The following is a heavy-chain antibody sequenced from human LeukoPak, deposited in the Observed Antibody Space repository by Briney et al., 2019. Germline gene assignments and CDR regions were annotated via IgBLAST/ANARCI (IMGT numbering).Heavy chain of an antibody. D-gene: IGHD2-2*01. Sequence: ASVKVSCKASGYTFTSYGISWVRQAPGQGLEWMGWISAYNGNTNYAQKLQGRVTMTTDTSTSTAYMELRSLRSDDTAVYYCARDTYGAAAQDRYYYMDVWAKGPRSPSP. CDR2: ISAYNGNT. J-gene: IGHJ6*03. CDR3: ARDTYGAAAQDRYYYMDV. CDR1: GYTFTSYG. V-gene: IGHV1-18*01.